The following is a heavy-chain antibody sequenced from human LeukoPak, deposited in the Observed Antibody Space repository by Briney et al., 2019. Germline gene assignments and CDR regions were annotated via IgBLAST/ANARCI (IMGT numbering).Heavy chain of an antibody. D-gene: IGHD4/OR15-4a*01. CDR2: LSGSGSST. CDR1: GFIFNKHA. Sequence: GGSLRLSCAASGFIFNKHAMSWVRQAPGKGLEWVSGLSGSGSSTDYADSVKGRFTVSRDNSKNTLFLQMDSLRAEDTAIYYCAKERDYGPADYWGQGTLVTVSS. V-gene: IGHV3-23*01. J-gene: IGHJ4*02. CDR3: AKERDYGPADY.